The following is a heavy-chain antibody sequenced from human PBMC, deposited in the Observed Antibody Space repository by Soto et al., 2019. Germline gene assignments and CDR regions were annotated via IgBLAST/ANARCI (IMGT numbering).Heavy chain of an antibody. CDR1: GYTFTSYG. V-gene: IGHV1-18*04. CDR2: ISAYNGNT. Sequence: ASVKVSCKASGYTFTSYGISWVRQAPGQGLEWMGWISAYNGNTNYAQKLQGRVTMTTDTSTSTAYMELRSLRSDDTAVYYCARDEEQLARGWFDPWGQGTLVTAPQ. D-gene: IGHD6-13*01. J-gene: IGHJ5*02. CDR3: ARDEEQLARGWFDP.